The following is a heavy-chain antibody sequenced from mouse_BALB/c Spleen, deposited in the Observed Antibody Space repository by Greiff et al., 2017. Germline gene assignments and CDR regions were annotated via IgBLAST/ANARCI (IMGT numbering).Heavy chain of an antibody. D-gene: IGHD1-1*01. CDR1: GYTFTSYY. J-gene: IGHJ2*01. V-gene: IGHV1S56*01. Sequence: VQLQQSGPELVKPGASVRISCKASGYTFTSYYIHWVKQRPGQGLEWIGWIYPGNVNTKYNEKFKGKATLTADKSSSTAYMQLSSLTSEDSAVYFCARDYGSSLFDYWGQGTTLTVSS. CDR2: IYPGNVNT. CDR3: ARDYGSSLFDY.